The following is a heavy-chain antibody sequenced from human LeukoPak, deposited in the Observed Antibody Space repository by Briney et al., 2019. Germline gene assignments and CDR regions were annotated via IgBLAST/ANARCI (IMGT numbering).Heavy chain of an antibody. CDR1: GDSFNNGLY. CDR2: IPDSGNT. V-gene: IGHV4-38-2*02. Sequence: SETLSLTCTVSGDSFNNGLYWGWIRQPPGKGLEWIGSIPDSGNTYYNPSLKSRVTISVDTSKKQFSLKLNSVTAADTAVYYCARRAGAYSHPYDYWGQGTLVTVSS. CDR3: ARRAGAYSHPYDY. J-gene: IGHJ4*02. D-gene: IGHD4/OR15-4a*01.